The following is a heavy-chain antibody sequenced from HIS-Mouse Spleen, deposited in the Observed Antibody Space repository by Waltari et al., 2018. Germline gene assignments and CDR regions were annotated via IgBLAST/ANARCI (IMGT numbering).Heavy chain of an antibody. J-gene: IGHJ3*02. CDR3: ARDFHDFWSGYYGGDKKHDAFDI. V-gene: IGHV4-4*07. CDR1: GGSISSYY. D-gene: IGHD3-3*01. CDR2: IYTSGST. Sequence: QVQLQESGPGLVKPSETLSLTCTVSGGSISSYYWSWIRQPAGKGLEWIGRIYTSGSTNCTPSLKSRVTMSVETSKYQFSLKLSSVTAADTAVYYCARDFHDFWSGYYGGDKKHDAFDIWGQGTMVTVSS.